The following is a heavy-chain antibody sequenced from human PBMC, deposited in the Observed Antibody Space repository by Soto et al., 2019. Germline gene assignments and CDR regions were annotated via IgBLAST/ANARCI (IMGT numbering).Heavy chain of an antibody. CDR2: ISAYNGKT. CDR3: ARRPRERAPDY. Sequence: QVQLGQSGAEVKKPGASVKVSCEASGYTFNSYGISWVRQAPGQGLEWLGWISAYNGKTNYAQNLQGRVTMTTDTSTNTAYMELRSLRSDDTAMYYCARRPRERAPDYWGQGTLVTVSS. CDR1: GYTFNSYG. J-gene: IGHJ4*02. V-gene: IGHV1-18*01. D-gene: IGHD6-25*01.